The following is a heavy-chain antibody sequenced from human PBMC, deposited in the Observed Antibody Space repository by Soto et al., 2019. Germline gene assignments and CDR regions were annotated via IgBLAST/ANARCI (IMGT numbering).Heavy chain of an antibody. CDR1: RFRFSAYG. CDR3: VKGGYKTGWAPCDR. CDR2: ISDDGNNQ. J-gene: IGHJ5*02. Sequence: QVKLVESGGAVVQSGRSLRLSCAASRFRFSAYGMHWVRQAPGKGLEWVAFISDDGNNQFFTDSVEGRFTISRDNSRITLYIQTNRLRPADTGVSFCVKGGYKTGWAPCDRWGHGTRVTLSP. D-gene: IGHD6-19*01. V-gene: IGHV3-30*18.